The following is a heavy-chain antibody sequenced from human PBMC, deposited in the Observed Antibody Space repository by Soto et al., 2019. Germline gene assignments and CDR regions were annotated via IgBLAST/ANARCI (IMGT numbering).Heavy chain of an antibody. CDR2: IYYSGST. V-gene: IGHV4-30-4*01. CDR3: ASGGLIVGPTVLYDSYGMDV. Sequence: QVQLQESGPGLVKPSQTLSLTCTVSGRSISSSDYYWSWISQPPGKGLEWIGYIYYSGSTYYNPALKSRVTLSVDTSKNQFSLKLSSVTAADTAVYYCASGGLIVGPTVLYDSYGMDVWGQGTTVTVSS. J-gene: IGHJ6*02. CDR1: GRSISSSDYY. D-gene: IGHD1-26*01.